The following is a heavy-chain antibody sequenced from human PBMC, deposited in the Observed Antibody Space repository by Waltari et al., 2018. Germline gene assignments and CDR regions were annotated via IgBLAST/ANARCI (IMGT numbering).Heavy chain of an antibody. D-gene: IGHD6-19*01. J-gene: IGHJ4*02. CDR2: IYYSGST. CDR3: ARPVIAVAGFFDY. CDR1: GGSISSSSYY. Sequence: QLQLQESGPGLVKPSETLSLTCTVSGGSISSSSYYWGWIRQTPGKGLEWIGSIYYSGSTYYNPSLKSRVTISVDTSKNQFSLKLSSVTAADTAVYYCARPVIAVAGFFDYWGQGTLVTVSS. V-gene: IGHV4-39*01.